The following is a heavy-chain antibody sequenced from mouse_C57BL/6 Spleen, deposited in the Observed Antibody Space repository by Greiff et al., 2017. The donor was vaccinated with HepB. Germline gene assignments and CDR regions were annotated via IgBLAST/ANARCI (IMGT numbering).Heavy chain of an antibody. CDR2: INPYNGGT. CDR3: ARYPSYYSNLYYFDY. V-gene: IGHV1-19*01. CDR1: GYTFTDYY. Sequence: EVQLQQSGPVLVKPGASVKMSCKASGYTFTDYYMNWVKQSHGKSLEWIGVINPYNGGTSYNQKFKGKATLTVDKSSSTAYMELNSLTSEDSAVYYCARYPSYYSNLYYFDYWGQGTTLTVSS. D-gene: IGHD2-5*01. J-gene: IGHJ2*01.